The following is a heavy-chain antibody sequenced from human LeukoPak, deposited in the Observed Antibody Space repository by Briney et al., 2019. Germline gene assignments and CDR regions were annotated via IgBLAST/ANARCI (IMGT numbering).Heavy chain of an antibody. D-gene: IGHD6-19*01. J-gene: IGHJ5*02. CDR2: IIPIFGTA. CDR3: AREVSGWYNWFDP. V-gene: IGHV1-69*06. Sequence: GASVKVSCKASGGTFSSYAISWVQQAPGQGLEWMGGIIPIFGTANYAQKFQGRVTITADKSTSTAYMELSSLRSEDTAVYYCAREVSGWYNWFDPWGQGTLVTVSS. CDR1: GGTFSSYA.